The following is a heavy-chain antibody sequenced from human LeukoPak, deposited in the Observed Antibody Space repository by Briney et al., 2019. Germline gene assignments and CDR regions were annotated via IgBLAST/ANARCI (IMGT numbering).Heavy chain of an antibody. J-gene: IGHJ4*02. D-gene: IGHD2-21*01. V-gene: IGHV3-23*01. CDR2: ISDSGNT. CDR1: GFTLSSYA. CDR3: AKAPVTTCRGAYCYPFDY. Sequence: SGGSLRLSCAASGFTLSSYAMSWVRQAPGKGLEWVSAISDSGNTYHADSVKGRFTISRDSSKNTLFLQMNRLRPEDAAVYYCAKAPVTTCRGAYCYPFDYWGQGILVTVSS.